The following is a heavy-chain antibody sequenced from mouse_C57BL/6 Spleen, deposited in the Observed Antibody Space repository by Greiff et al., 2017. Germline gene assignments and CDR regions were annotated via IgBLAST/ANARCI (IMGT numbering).Heavy chain of an antibody. CDR3: ARGGGYSNYDWYCDV. CDR1: GYTFTSYW. J-gene: IGHJ1*03. Sequence: QVQLQQPGAELVKPGASVKLSCKASGYTFTSYWMHWVKQRPGQGLEWIGMIHPNSGSTNYNEKFKSKATLTVDKSSSTAYMQHSSLTSEDSAVYYCARGGGYSNYDWYCDVWGTGTTVTVSS. D-gene: IGHD2-5*01. V-gene: IGHV1-64*01. CDR2: IHPNSGST.